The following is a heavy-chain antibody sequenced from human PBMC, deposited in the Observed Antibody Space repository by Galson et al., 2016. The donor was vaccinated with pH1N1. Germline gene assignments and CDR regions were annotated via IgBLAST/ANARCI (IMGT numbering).Heavy chain of an antibody. J-gene: IGHJ5*02. D-gene: IGHD4-23*01. CDR2: IVPITGVT. CDR1: GGTFSTYV. CDR3: APGGDDYVGNPHWFDP. Sequence: SVKVSCKASGGTFSTYVIIWVRQAPGQGLEWMGRIVPITGVTNYAQKFQDRVTITADESTSTAYMELSSLRSEDTGVYYCAPGGDDYVGNPHWFDPWGQGTLVTVSS. V-gene: IGHV1-69*04.